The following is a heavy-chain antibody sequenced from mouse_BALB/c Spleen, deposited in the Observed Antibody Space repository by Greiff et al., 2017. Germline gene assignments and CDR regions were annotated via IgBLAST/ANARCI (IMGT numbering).Heavy chain of an antibody. Sequence: DVKLVESGGGLVKPGGSLKLSCAASGFTFSSYAMSWVRQTPEKRLEWVATISSGGSYTYYPDSVKGRFTISRDNAKNTLYLQMSSLRSEDTAMYYCARQRDYGYDYWGQGTTLTVSS. CDR2: ISSGGSYT. CDR1: GFTFSSYA. CDR3: ARQRDYGYDY. V-gene: IGHV5-9-3*01. J-gene: IGHJ2*01. D-gene: IGHD1-2*01.